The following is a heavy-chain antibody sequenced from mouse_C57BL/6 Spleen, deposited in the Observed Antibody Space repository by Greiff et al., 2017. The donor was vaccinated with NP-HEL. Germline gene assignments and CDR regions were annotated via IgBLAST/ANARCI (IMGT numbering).Heavy chain of an antibody. V-gene: IGHV1-55*01. CDR2: IYPGSGST. Sequence: QVHVKQSGAELVKPGASVKMSCKASGYTFTSYWITWVKQRPGQGLEWIGDIYPGSGSTNYNEKFKSKATLTVDTSSSTAYMQLSSLTSEDSAVYYCARVQLGWYFDVWGTGTTVTVSS. CDR1: GYTFTSYW. J-gene: IGHJ1*03. CDR3: ARVQLGWYFDV. D-gene: IGHD3-1*01.